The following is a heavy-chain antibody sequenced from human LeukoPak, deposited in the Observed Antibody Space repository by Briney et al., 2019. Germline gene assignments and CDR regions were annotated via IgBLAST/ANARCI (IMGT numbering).Heavy chain of an antibody. CDR3: AKTREPYYDSSAIDY. CDR2: ITGSGSTT. V-gene: IGHV3-23*01. D-gene: IGHD3-22*01. Sequence: GGSLRLSCAASGFTFRSYAMSWVRQAPGKGLEWVSGITGSGSTTYYTDSVKGRFTISRDNSKDTLYLQRNRLRAEDTAVYYCAKTREPYYDSSAIDYWGQGTLVTVSS. J-gene: IGHJ4*02. CDR1: GFTFRSYA.